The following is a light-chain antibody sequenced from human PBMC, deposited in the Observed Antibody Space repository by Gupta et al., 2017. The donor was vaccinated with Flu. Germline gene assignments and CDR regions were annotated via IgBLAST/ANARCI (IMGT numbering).Light chain of an antibody. CDR2: WAS. Sequence: DIVMTQSPDSLSVPLGEMSTINCKSSQSGLYSSNNKNYLAWYQQKPGQPPKLLIYWASTRESGHPGRFSHSGYRPDPTLSSGSLQVGNMPVHPGQCDGSTERRTFGQGTKVEIK. CDR3: QCDGSTERRT. J-gene: IGKJ1*01. V-gene: IGKV4-1*01. CDR1: QSGLYSSNNKNY.